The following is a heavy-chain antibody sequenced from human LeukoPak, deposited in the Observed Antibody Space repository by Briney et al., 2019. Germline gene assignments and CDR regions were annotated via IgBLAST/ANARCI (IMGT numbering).Heavy chain of an antibody. Sequence: GASVKVSCKASVYIFTSYVMNWVRQAPGQGLEWMGWSNTNTGNPTYAQGFTGRFVFSLDTSVSTAYLQISSLKAEDTAVYYCARRDFWYYMDVWGKGTTVTVSS. CDR3: ARRDFWYYMDV. V-gene: IGHV7-4-1*02. CDR2: SNTNTGNP. J-gene: IGHJ6*03. D-gene: IGHD3-3*01. CDR1: VYIFTSYV.